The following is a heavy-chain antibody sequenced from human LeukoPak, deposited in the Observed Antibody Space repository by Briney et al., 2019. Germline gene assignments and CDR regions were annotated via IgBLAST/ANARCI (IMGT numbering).Heavy chain of an antibody. Sequence: GGSLILSCAASGFTFSTYWMSWVRQAPGKGLEWVANTKEDGGEKYYVDSVKGRFTISRDNAENSLYLQMNSLRAEDTAVYYCARWSVAGSLDYWGQGTLVTVSS. CDR1: GFTFSTYW. CDR3: ARWSVAGSLDY. V-gene: IGHV3-7*01. CDR2: TKEDGGEK. J-gene: IGHJ4*02. D-gene: IGHD6-19*01.